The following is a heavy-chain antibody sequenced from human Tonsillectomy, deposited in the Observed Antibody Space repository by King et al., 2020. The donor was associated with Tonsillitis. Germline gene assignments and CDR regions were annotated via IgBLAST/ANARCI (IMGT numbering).Heavy chain of an antibody. D-gene: IGHD3-22*01. CDR1: GFTFSSYG. Sequence: VQLVESGGGVVQPGRSLRLSCAASGFTFSSYGMHWVRQAPGKGLEWVAVIWYDGSNKYYAYSVKGRFTISRDNSKNTLYLQMNSLRAEDTAVYYCARTKGSYYYDSSGYLGAFDIWGQGTMVTVSS. J-gene: IGHJ3*02. CDR2: IWYDGSNK. CDR3: ARTKGSYYYDSSGYLGAFDI. V-gene: IGHV3-33*01.